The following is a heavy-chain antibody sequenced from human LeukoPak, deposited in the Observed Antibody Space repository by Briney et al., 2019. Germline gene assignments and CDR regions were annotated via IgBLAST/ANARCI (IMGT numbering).Heavy chain of an antibody. V-gene: IGHV1-18*01. D-gene: IGHD3-10*02. CDR2: ISAYNGNT. Sequence: GASVKVSCKASGYTFTSYGISWVRQAPGQGLEWMGWISAYNGNTNYAQKLQGRVTMTTDTSTSTAYMELRSVRSDDTAVYYCARDYEVRGVITPYYYYGMDVWGQGTTVTVSS. J-gene: IGHJ6*02. CDR3: ARDYEVRGVITPYYYYGMDV. CDR1: GYTFTSYG.